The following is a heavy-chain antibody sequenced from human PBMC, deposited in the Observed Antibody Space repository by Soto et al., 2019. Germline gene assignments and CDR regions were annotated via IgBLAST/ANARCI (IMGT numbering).Heavy chain of an antibody. V-gene: IGHV1-18*01. CDR3: ARTTHCSGGSCPRGVPVDAFDI. CDR1: GYTFTSYG. D-gene: IGHD2-15*01. J-gene: IGHJ3*02. Sequence: ASVKVSCKASGYTFTSYGISWVRQAPGQGLEWMGWISAYNGNTNYAQKLQGRVTMTTDTSTSTAYMELSSLRSEDTAVYYCARTTHCSGGSCPRGVPVDAFDIWGQGTMVTVSS. CDR2: ISAYNGNT.